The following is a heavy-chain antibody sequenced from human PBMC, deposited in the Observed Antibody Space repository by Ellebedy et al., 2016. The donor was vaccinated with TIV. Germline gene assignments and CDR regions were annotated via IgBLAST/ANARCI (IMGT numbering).Heavy chain of an antibody. CDR3: ARGNSGYDAIYLDY. CDR2: ISYDGSNK. D-gene: IGHD5-12*01. Sequence: PGGSLRLSCAASGFTFSSYAMHWVRKAPGKGLERVAVISYDGSNKYYADSVKGRFTISRDNSKNTLYLQMNSLRAEDTAVYYCARGNSGYDAIYLDYWGQGTLVTVSS. J-gene: IGHJ4*02. CDR1: GFTFSSYA. V-gene: IGHV3-30-3*01.